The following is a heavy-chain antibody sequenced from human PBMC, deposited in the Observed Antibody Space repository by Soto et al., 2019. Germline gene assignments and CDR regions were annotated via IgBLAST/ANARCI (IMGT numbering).Heavy chain of an antibody. CDR2: IKQDGSEK. J-gene: IGHJ6*03. V-gene: IGHV3-7*03. CDR1: GFTFSSYW. CDR3: ARSAKTYYYYYYYMDV. Sequence: GGSLRLSCAASGFTFSSYWMSWVRQAPGKGLEWVANIKQDGSEKYYVDSVKGRFTISRDNAKNSLYLQMNSLRAEDTAVYYCARSAKTYYYYYYYMDVWGKGTTVTVSS.